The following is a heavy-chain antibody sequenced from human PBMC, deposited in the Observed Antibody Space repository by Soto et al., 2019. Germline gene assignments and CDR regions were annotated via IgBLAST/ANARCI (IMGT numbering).Heavy chain of an antibody. V-gene: IGHV1-18*01. CDR3: ARGFRLAATRWWFDP. Sequence: VASVKVSCKASGYTFTSYDISWVRQAPGQGLEWMGWISTYNGNTNYAQKLQGRVTMTTDTSTSTAYMELRSLRSDDTAVYYCARGFRLAATRWWFDPWGQGTLVTVSS. CDR2: ISTYNGNT. D-gene: IGHD2-15*01. J-gene: IGHJ5*02. CDR1: GYTFTSYD.